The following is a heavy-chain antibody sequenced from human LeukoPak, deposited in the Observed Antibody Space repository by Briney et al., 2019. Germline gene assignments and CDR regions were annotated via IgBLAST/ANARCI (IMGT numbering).Heavy chain of an antibody. V-gene: IGHV3-7*03. CDR1: GFTFSSYW. CDR2: IKQDGSEK. Sequence: PGGSLRLSCAASGFTFSSYWMSWVRQAPGKGLEWVANIKQDGSEKYYVDSVKGRFTISRDNAKNSLYLQMNSLRAEDTAVYYCAKSLFREGMTTVTSYYYYGMDVWGQGTTVTVSS. D-gene: IGHD4-17*01. J-gene: IGHJ6*02. CDR3: AKSLFREGMTTVTSYYYYGMDV.